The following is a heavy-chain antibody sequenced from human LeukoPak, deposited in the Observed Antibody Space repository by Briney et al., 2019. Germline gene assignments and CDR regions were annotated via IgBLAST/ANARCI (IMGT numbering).Heavy chain of an antibody. Sequence: GESLKISCKISGYDFTTYWIGWVRQMPGKGLECMVIIWPGDSDTRYSPSFQGQVTISADKTISTVYLQWSSLKASDTAIYYCARRGRGDWFDPWGQGTLVTVSS. J-gene: IGHJ5*02. D-gene: IGHD1-26*01. CDR3: ARRGRGDWFDP. CDR2: IWPGDSDT. V-gene: IGHV5-51*01. CDR1: GYDFTTYW.